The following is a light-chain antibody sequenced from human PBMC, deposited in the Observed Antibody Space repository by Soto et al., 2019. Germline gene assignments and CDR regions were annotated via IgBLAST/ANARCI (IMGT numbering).Light chain of an antibody. CDR1: QSVSSSY. Sequence: EIVLTQSPGTLSLSPGERATLSCRASQSVSSSYLAWYQQKPGQAPRLLIYGASSRATGIPDRFSGSGPGTDFTLTISRLEPEDFAVYYCQRYGSSPRTFGQGTKVDIK. J-gene: IGKJ1*01. CDR2: GAS. V-gene: IGKV3-20*01. CDR3: QRYGSSPRT.